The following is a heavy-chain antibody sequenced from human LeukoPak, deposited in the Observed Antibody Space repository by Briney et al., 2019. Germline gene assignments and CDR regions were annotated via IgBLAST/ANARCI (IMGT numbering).Heavy chain of an antibody. Sequence: PSETLSLTCTVSGGSISSSSYYWSWIRQPPGKGLEWIGYIYYSGSTNYNPSLKSRVTISVDTSKNQFSLKLSSVTAADTAVYYCARTTKYNWNGWNWFDPWGQGTLVTVSS. CDR1: GGSISSSSYY. CDR2: IYYSGST. J-gene: IGHJ5*02. D-gene: IGHD1-20*01. CDR3: ARTTKYNWNGWNWFDP. V-gene: IGHV4-61*01.